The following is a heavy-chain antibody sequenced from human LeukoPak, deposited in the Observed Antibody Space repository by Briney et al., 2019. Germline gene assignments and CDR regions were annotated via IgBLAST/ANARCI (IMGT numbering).Heavy chain of an antibody. CDR1: GFTFDDYA. CDR3: AKDIVLMVYVAGFDI. V-gene: IGHV3-9*01. Sequence: GGSLRLSCAASGFTFDDYAMHWVRQAPGKGLEWVSGISWNSGSIGYADSVEGRFTISRDNAKNSLYLQMNSLRPEDTALYYCAKDIVLMVYVAGFDIWGQGTMVTVSS. J-gene: IGHJ3*02. D-gene: IGHD2-8*01. CDR2: ISWNSGSI.